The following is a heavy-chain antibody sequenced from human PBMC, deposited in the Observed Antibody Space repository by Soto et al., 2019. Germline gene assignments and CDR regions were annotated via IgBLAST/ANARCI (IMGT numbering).Heavy chain of an antibody. CDR2: IYYSGTT. V-gene: IGHV4-59*01. Sequence: QVQLQESGPGLVKPSETLSLTCTVSGGSIRSYYWSWIRQPPGKGLEWIGYIYYSGTTSYNPSLKSRFIISVDTSKIQSSLRLSSVTAADTAVYYCARTRYLHSSSWENWLDPWGQGTLVTVSS. J-gene: IGHJ5*02. CDR1: GGSIRSYY. D-gene: IGHD6-13*01. CDR3: ARTRYLHSSSWENWLDP.